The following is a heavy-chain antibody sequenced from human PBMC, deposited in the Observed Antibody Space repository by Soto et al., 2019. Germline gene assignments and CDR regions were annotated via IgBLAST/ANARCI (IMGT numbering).Heavy chain of an antibody. D-gene: IGHD3-10*01. Sequence: QVQLQESGPGLVKPSQTLSLTCTVSGGSISSGDYYWSWIRQPPGKGLEWIGYIYYSGSTYYNPSIKSRVTLAVDPSKNEVALQLSSVTAADTAVYYCAGTITLVRGGQAPYCYYGMDVWGQGTTVTVSS. CDR2: IYYSGST. V-gene: IGHV4-30-4*01. CDR3: AGTITLVRGGQAPYCYYGMDV. J-gene: IGHJ6*02. CDR1: GGSISSGDYY.